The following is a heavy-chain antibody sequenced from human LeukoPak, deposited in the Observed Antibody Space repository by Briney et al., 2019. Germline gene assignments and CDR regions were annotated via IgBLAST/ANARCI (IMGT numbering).Heavy chain of an antibody. V-gene: IGHV5-51*01. CDR2: IYPGDSDT. D-gene: IGHD6-6*01. Sequence: PGESLQISCQGSGYSFSSLWIGWVRQMPGKGLEWMGFIYPGDSDTRYSPSFQGQVTISADKSISTAYLQWSSLKASDTAMYYCARHTKYSSSSRVFDYWGQGTLVIVSS. J-gene: IGHJ4*02. CDR3: ARHTKYSSSSRVFDY. CDR1: GYSFSSLW.